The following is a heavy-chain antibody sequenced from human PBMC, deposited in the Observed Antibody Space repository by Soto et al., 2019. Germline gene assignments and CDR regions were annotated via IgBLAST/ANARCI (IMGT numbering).Heavy chain of an antibody. CDR2: IFYDGYT. CDR3: ARLQAAVPHY. Sequence: QVQLQESGPGQVMPSETLSLTCTVSGDSISGSPYFWGWIRQPPGKRLEWIGSIFYDGYTLYTPSLKSRVTISVDTSKNQFSLKLTSVAAADTAIYFCARLQAAVPHYWGQGILVTVS. CDR1: GDSISGSPYF. V-gene: IGHV4-39*01. D-gene: IGHD6-13*01. J-gene: IGHJ4*02.